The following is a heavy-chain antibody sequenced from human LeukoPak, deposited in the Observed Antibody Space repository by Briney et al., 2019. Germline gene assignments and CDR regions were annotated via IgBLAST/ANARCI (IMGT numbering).Heavy chain of an antibody. CDR2: ISYSGRYK. CDR1: GFSFSSF. D-gene: IGHD4-17*01. J-gene: IGHJ4*02. Sequence: GGSLRLSCAGSGFSFSSFMTWVRQAPGNGLEWVSSISYSGRYKYYADIVKGRFTISRDNGKNSLYLQMNSLRGEDTGVYFCARARGMDDYGDFRIKWGQGTLVTVSS. CDR3: ARARGMDDYGDFRIK. V-gene: IGHV3-21*03.